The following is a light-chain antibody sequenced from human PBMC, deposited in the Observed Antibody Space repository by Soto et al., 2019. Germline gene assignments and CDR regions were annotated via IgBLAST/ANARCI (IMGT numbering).Light chain of an antibody. J-gene: IGKJ5*01. V-gene: IGKV3D-15*01. CDR2: GAS. CDR3: QQRRNWQVT. Sequence: EIVMTQSPATLSVSPGERATHSCRASQSVSSNLAWYQQKPGQAPRLLIYGASNRATGIPARFSGSGSGTDFTLTISSLEPEDFAVYYCQQRRNWQVTFGQGTRLEI. CDR1: QSVSSN.